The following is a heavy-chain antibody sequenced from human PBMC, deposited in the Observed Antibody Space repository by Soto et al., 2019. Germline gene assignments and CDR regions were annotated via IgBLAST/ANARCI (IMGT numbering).Heavy chain of an antibody. Sequence: GGSLRLSCEASGFNFKKFAMGWVRQAPGEGLEWVAGISCCGGSTSYADSVKGRFSLARDDSKSTLSLHLNSLRFEDTARYFCAKADGEQWLIPHLDNWGQGTLVIVSS. CDR3: AKADGEQWLIPHLDN. J-gene: IGHJ4*02. CDR1: GFNFKKFA. CDR2: ISCCGGST. V-gene: IGHV3-23*01. D-gene: IGHD6-19*01.